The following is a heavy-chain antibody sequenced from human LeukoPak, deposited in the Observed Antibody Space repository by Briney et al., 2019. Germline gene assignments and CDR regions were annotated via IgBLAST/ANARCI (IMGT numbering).Heavy chain of an antibody. Sequence: SETLSLTCTVSGGSISGYYWSWLRQPPGKGLDWIGYIHNSGSANCSPSLKSRVTISIETSKNQFSLDLRSVAASDTAVYFCARATIYGYMDYWGQGTLVTVSS. V-gene: IGHV4-4*09. CDR3: ARATIYGYMDY. D-gene: IGHD3-16*02. J-gene: IGHJ4*02. CDR2: IHNSGSA. CDR1: GGSISGYY.